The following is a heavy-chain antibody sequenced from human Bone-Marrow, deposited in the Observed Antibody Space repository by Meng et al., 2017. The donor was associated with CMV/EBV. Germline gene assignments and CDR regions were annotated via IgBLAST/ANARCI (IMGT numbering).Heavy chain of an antibody. CDR1: GFTFSKYL. Sequence: SGFTFSKYLMPWVRQVPGRGLEWVSSISASGDSAYYADSVKGRFTISRDNSKNTLHLQMHRLRADDTAVYYCAKDPQLAAAGWYFDLWGRGTLVTVSS. D-gene: IGHD6-13*01. CDR2: ISASGDSA. V-gene: IGHV3-23*01. CDR3: AKDPQLAAAGWYFDL. J-gene: IGHJ2*01.